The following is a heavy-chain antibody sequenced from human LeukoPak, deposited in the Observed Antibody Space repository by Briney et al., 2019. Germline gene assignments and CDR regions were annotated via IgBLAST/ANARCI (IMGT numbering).Heavy chain of an antibody. CDR2: INPSGGST. CDR3: ARGGPERWLQSPHFDY. D-gene: IGHD5-24*01. J-gene: IGHJ4*02. Sequence: GASVKVSCKASGYTFTSYYMHWVRQAPGQGLEWMGIINPSGGSTSYAQKFQGRVTMTRDMSTSTAYMELSSLRSEDTAVYYCARGGPERWLQSPHFDYWGQGTLVTVSS. CDR1: GYTFTSYY. V-gene: IGHV1-46*01.